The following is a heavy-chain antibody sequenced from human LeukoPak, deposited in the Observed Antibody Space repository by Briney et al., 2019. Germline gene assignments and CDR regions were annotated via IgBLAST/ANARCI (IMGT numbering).Heavy chain of an antibody. D-gene: IGHD2-21*02. Sequence: ASVKVSCKASGYTFTGYYMHWVRQAPGQGFEWMGRINPNSGGTNYAQKFQGRVTMTRDTSISTAYMELSRLRSDDTAVYYCARWDVVVTAIRPSAFDIWGQGTMVTVSS. J-gene: IGHJ3*02. CDR2: INPNSGGT. V-gene: IGHV1-2*02. CDR1: GYTFTGYY. CDR3: ARWDVVVTAIRPSAFDI.